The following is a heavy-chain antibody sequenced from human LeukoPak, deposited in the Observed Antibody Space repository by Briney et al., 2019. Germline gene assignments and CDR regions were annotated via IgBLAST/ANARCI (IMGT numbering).Heavy chain of an antibody. J-gene: IGHJ6*02. Sequence: QSGGSLRLSCAASGFTFSSYAMHWVRQAPGKGLEWVAVISYDGSNKYYADSVKGRFTISRDNSKNTLYLQMNSLRAEDTAVYYCARARQDWQQLVLDIYYGMDVRGQGTTVTVSS. CDR3: ARARQDWQQLVLDIYYGMDV. CDR2: ISYDGSNK. D-gene: IGHD6-13*01. V-gene: IGHV3-30-3*01. CDR1: GFTFSSYA.